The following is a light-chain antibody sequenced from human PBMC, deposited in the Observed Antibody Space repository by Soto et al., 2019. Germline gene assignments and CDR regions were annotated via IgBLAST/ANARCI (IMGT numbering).Light chain of an antibody. CDR2: GAS. V-gene: IGKV3-20*01. CDR1: RSVSSSY. CDR3: QHYGSSPPYT. J-gene: IGKJ2*01. Sequence: IVLTQSPDTLSLSPGERATLYCRASRSVSSSYLAWYQHKAGQAPRLLISGASNRATDIPDRFSGSESGTDVTLTISRLEPEDFAVYYCQHYGSSPPYTFGQGTKLEIK.